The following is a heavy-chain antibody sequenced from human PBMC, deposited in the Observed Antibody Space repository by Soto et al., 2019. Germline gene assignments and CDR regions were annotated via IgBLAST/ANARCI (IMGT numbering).Heavy chain of an antibody. D-gene: IGHD5-12*01. CDR1: GGSFSGYY. J-gene: IGHJ4*02. V-gene: IGHV4-34*01. Sequence: PSETLSLTCAVYGGSFSGYYWSWIRQPPGKGLEWIGEINHSGSTNYNPSLKSRVTISVDTSKNQFSLNLSSVTAADTAVYYCARDPPDGYSGYDYWGQGTQVTVSS. CDR3: ARDPPDGYSGYDY. CDR2: INHSGST.